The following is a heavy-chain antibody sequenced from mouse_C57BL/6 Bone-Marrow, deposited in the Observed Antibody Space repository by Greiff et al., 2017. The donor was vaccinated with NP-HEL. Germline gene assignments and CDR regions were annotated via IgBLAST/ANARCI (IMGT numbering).Heavy chain of an antibody. D-gene: IGHD1-1*02. CDR1: GFSFNTYA. J-gene: IGHJ3*01. CDR2: IRSKSNNYAT. Sequence: EVQRVESGGGLVQPKGSLKLSCAASGFSFNTYAMNWVRQAPGKGLEWVARIRSKSNNYATYYADSVKDRFTISRDDSESMLYLQMNNLKTEDTAMYVCVRDGVLLADRGQGILVTVAA. V-gene: IGHV10-1*01. CDR3: VRDGVLLAD.